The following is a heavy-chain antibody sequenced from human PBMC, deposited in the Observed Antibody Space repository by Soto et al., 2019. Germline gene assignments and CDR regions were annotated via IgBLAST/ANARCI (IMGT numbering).Heavy chain of an antibody. D-gene: IGHD2-21*02. CDR3: ARDGGDSYSNDGFFDY. J-gene: IGHJ4*02. V-gene: IGHV3-48*02. Sequence: GGSLRLSCAASGFTFSSYSMNWVRQAPGKGLEWVSYISRSSATIFYADSVKGRFAISRDKAKNSLYLQMNSLRDEDTAVYYCARDGGDSYSNDGFFDYWGQGTLVTV. CDR1: GFTFSSYS. CDR2: ISRSSATI.